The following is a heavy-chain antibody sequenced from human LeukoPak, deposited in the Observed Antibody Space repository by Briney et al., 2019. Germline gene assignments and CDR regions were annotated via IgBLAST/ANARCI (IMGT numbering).Heavy chain of an antibody. D-gene: IGHD3-10*01. CDR1: GGSFSGYY. CDR2: VNHSGST. CDR3: ARRVGRWFGERAYYYNYMDV. J-gene: IGHJ6*03. V-gene: IGHV4-34*01. Sequence: SETLSLTCAVYGGSFSGYYWSWIRQPPGKGLEWIGEVNHSGSTKYSPSLKSRVTISVDTSKNQFSLKLSSVTAADTAVYYCARRVGRWFGERAYYYNYMDVWGKGTTVTVSS.